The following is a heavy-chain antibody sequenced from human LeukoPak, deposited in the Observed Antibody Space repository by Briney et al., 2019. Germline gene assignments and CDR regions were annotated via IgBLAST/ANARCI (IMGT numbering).Heavy chain of an antibody. Sequence: PGGSLRLSCAASGFTFSSYSMNWVRQAPGKGLEWVSFISGIDDSTYYAVSVKGRFTISRDNSKNTLYLQMDNLRAEDTAIYFCVRGLKTPDYWGQGTLVTVSS. V-gene: IGHV3-23*01. CDR2: ISGIDDST. CDR1: GFTFSSYS. CDR3: VRGLKTPDY. J-gene: IGHJ4*02. D-gene: IGHD6-19*01.